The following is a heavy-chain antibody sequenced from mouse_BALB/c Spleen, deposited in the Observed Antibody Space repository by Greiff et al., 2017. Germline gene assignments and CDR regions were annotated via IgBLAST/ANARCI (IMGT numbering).Heavy chain of an antibody. CDR3: ARDYYGAWFAY. CDR2: ISSGSSTI. CDR1: GFTFSSFG. Sequence: EVMLVESGGDLVQPGGSRKLSCAASGFTFSSFGMHWVRQPPEKGLEWVAYISSGSSTIYYADTVKGRFTISRDNPKNTLFLQMTSLRSEDTAMYYCARDYYGAWFAYWGQGTLVTVSA. V-gene: IGHV5-17*02. J-gene: IGHJ3*01. D-gene: IGHD1-2*01.